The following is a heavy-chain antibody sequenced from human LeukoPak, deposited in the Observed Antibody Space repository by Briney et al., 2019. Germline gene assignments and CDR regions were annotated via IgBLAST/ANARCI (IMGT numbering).Heavy chain of an antibody. CDR2: IYYSGST. J-gene: IGHJ4*02. CDR3: ARAITMVRGVYLGGYYFDY. Sequence: PSETLSLTCTVSGASVNSGAFFWTWIRQSAGKGLEWIGYIYYSGSTNYNPSLKSRVTISVDTSKNQFSLKLSSVTAADTAVYYCARAITMVRGVYLGGYYFDYWGQGTLVTVSS. D-gene: IGHD3-10*01. CDR1: GASVNSGAFF. V-gene: IGHV4-61*10.